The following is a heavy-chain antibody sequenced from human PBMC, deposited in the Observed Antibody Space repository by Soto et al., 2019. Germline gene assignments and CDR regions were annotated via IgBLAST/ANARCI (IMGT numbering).Heavy chain of an antibody. CDR3: VPIDTQATRFYIFDQ. V-gene: IGHV4-30-4*01. CDR1: GGSISSDNYY. CDR2: ISYSGIT. J-gene: IGHJ4*02. Sequence: SETLSLTCTVSGGSISSDNYYWSWIRQPPGKGLEWIGFISYSGITYHIPRLQSGVTIHVDTCKSQFSLNLRFEHAADTAVYYCVPIDTQATRFYIFDQRGQGYLVTV. D-gene: IGHD2-2*02.